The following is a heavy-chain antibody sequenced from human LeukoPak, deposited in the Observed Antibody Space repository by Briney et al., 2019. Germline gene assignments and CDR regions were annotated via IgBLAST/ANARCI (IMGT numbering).Heavy chain of an antibody. V-gene: IGHV1-2*06. J-gene: IGHJ6*02. Sequence: GASVKVSCKASGYTFTGYYMHWVRQAPGQGLEWMGRINPNSGGTNYAQKFQGRVTMTRDTSISTAYMELSRLRSDDTAVYYCARAAIPVFGVGTYGMDVWGQGTTVTVSS. CDR2: INPNSGGT. D-gene: IGHD3-3*01. CDR1: GYTFTGYY. CDR3: ARAAIPVFGVGTYGMDV.